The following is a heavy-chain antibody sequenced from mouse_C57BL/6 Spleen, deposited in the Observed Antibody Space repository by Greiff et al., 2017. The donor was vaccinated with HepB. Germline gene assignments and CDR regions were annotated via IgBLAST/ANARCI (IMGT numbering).Heavy chain of an antibody. CDR1: GYTFTSYW. CDR3: ARKEDYGNYGAWFAY. D-gene: IGHD2-1*01. J-gene: IGHJ3*01. Sequence: QVQLQQSGAELVMPGASVKLSCKASGYTFTSYWMHWVKQRPGQGLEWIGEIDPSDSYTNYNQKFKGKSTLTVDKSSSTAYMQLSSLTSEDSAVYYCARKEDYGNYGAWFAYWGQGTLVTVSA. CDR2: IDPSDSYT. V-gene: IGHV1-69*01.